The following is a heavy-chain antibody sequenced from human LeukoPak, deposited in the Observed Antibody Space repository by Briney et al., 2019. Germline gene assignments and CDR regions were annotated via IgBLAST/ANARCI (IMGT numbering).Heavy chain of an antibody. V-gene: IGHV4-4*07. CDR1: GNSIINYF. D-gene: IGHD3-10*01. CDR2: IYTSGST. J-gene: IGHJ4*02. Sequence: PSETLSLICTVSGNSIINYFWTWIRQPAGKGLEWIGRIYTSGSTNYNPSLKSRVSMSVDTSKNQFSLKLTSVTAADTAVYYCARDDGSGEFDYWGQGTLVTVSS. CDR3: ARDDGSGEFDY.